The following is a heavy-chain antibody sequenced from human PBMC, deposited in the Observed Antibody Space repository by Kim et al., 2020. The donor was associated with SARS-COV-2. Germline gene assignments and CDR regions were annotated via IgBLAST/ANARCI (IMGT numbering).Heavy chain of an antibody. J-gene: IGHJ6*01. D-gene: IGHD3-10*01. V-gene: IGHV3-30-3*01. Sequence: GGSLRLSCAASGFTFSSCAIHWVRQAPGKGLEWVAVISYDGSNKNYADSVKGRFTISRDNSKNTLYLQMNSLRAEDTALYSCARDPWSRLRGLTYSYFGM. CDR2: ISYDGSNK. CDR3: ARDPWSRLRGLTYSYFGM. CDR1: GFTFSSCA.